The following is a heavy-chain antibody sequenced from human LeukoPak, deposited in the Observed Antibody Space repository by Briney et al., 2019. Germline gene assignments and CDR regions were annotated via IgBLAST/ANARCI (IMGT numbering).Heavy chain of an antibody. CDR1: GGSISSHY. Sequence: PSETLSLTCTVSGGSISSHYWSWIRQPPGKGLEWIGYIYYSGSTNYNPSLKSRVTISVDTSKNQFSLKLSSVTAADTVVYYCARVVFGSSWISPYYYYYYMDVWGKGTTVTVSS. D-gene: IGHD6-13*01. V-gene: IGHV4-59*11. J-gene: IGHJ6*03. CDR3: ARVVFGSSWISPYYYYYYMDV. CDR2: IYYSGST.